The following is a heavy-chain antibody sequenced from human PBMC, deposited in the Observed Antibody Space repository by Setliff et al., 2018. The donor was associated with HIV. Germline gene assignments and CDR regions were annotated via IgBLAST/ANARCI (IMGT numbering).Heavy chain of an antibody. J-gene: IGHJ4*02. CDR1: GFTFSSYS. CDR2: ISPSSTII. D-gene: IGHD2-15*01. CDR3: ARDFCGSSCSSGYGYFDH. Sequence: GGSLRLSCAASGFTFSSYSMNWVRQAPGKGLEWVSYISPSSTIIYYPDSVKGRFTTSRDNARNSLYLEMNSPRADDTAVYYCARDFCGSSCSSGYGYFDHWGQGTLVTVSS. V-gene: IGHV3-48*01.